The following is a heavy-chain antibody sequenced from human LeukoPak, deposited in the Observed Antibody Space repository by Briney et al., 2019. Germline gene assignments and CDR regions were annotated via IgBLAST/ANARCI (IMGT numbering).Heavy chain of an antibody. CDR2: INPNSGGT. J-gene: IGHJ4*02. V-gene: IGHV1-2*06. D-gene: IGHD4-17*01. Sequence: ASVKVSCKASGYTFTGYYMHWVRQAPGQGLEWMGRINPNSGGTNYAQKFQGRVTMTRDTSISTAYMALSRLRSDDTAVYYCARRYDYGDFLLGNWGQGTLVTVSS. CDR3: ARRYDYGDFLLGN. CDR1: GYTFTGYY.